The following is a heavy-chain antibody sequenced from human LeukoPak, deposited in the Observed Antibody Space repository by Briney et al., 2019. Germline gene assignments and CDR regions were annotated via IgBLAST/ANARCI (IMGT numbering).Heavy chain of an antibody. J-gene: IGHJ5*02. CDR3: ARVAAAAIPVFWFDP. Sequence: ASVKVSCKASGYTFTSYGISWVRQAPGQGLEWMGWISAYNGNTNYAQKLQGRVTMTTDTSTSTAYMELRSLRSDDTAVYYCARVAAAAIPVFWFDPWGQGTLVTVSS. CDR2: ISAYNGNT. V-gene: IGHV1-18*01. D-gene: IGHD2-2*02. CDR1: GYTFTSYG.